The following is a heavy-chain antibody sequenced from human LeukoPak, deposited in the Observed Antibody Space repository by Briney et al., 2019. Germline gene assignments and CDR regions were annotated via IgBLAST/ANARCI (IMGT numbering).Heavy chain of an antibody. J-gene: IGHJ5*02. CDR1: GFTFSSYG. CDR2: ISYDGSNK. CDR3: AKDQSYYDSSGYYPEWHWFDP. V-gene: IGHV3-30*18. D-gene: IGHD3-22*01. Sequence: GGSLRLSCAASGFTFSSYGMHWVRQAPGKGLEWVAVISYDGSNKYYADSVKGRFTISRGNSKNTLYLQMNSLRAEDTAVYYCAKDQSYYDSSGYYPEWHWFDPWGQGTLVTVSS.